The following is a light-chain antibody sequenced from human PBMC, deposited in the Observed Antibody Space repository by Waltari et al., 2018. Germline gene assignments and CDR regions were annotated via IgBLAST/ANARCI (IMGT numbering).Light chain of an antibody. CDR3: QQYGSSPQIT. CDR1: RSININQ. Sequence: IVLTQSPGTLSLSPWERATLSCRASRSININQLACYQQKPGQAPSLLISGPSNRAKGIPDRFSGSGSGTDFTLTISRLEPEDSALYYCQQYGSSPQITFGQGTRLEIK. V-gene: IGKV3-20*01. J-gene: IGKJ5*01. CDR2: GPS.